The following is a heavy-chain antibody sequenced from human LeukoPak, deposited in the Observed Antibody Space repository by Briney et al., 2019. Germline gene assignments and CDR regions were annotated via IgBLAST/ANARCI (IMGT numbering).Heavy chain of an antibody. V-gene: IGHV4-39*01. CDR3: ARSREYFDSSGYYPIVDY. CDR2: VYYSGST. J-gene: IGHJ4*02. D-gene: IGHD3-22*01. CDR1: GGSISSSTTYY. Sequence: SETLSLTCTVSGGSISSSTTYYWGWIRQPPGKGLEWIGSVYYSGSTYYNPSLKSRVTISVDTSKNQFSLKLRSVTAADTAVYYCARSREYFDSSGYYPIVDYWGQGTLVTVSS.